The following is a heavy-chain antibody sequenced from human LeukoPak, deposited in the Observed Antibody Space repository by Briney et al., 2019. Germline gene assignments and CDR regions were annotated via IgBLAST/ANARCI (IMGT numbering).Heavy chain of an antibody. CDR2: INEDGSEK. CDR3: ARDRGDCSGGNCYSRLGMDV. Sequence: GGSLRLSCGASRFSFSKYWMSWVRQAPGEGLEWVANINEDGSEKYYAESVKGRFTISRDNAKDSLYLQMNSLRAEDTAVYYCARDRGDCSGGNCYSRLGMDVWGQGTTVTVSS. V-gene: IGHV3-7*01. D-gene: IGHD2-15*01. J-gene: IGHJ6*02. CDR1: RFSFSKYW.